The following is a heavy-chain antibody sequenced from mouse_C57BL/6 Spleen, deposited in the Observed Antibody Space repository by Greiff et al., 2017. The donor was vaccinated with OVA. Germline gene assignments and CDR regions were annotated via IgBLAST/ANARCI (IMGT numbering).Heavy chain of an antibody. J-gene: IGHJ2*01. CDR2: ISYDGSN. CDR3: ARGYDGYLDY. D-gene: IGHD2-3*01. CDR1: GYSITSGYY. V-gene: IGHV3-6*01. Sequence: DVKLQESGPGLVKPSQSLSLTCSVTGYSITSGYYWNWIRQFPGNKLEWMGYISYDGSNNYNPSLKNRISITRDTSKNQFFLKLNSVTTEDTATYYCARGYDGYLDYWGQGTTLTVSS.